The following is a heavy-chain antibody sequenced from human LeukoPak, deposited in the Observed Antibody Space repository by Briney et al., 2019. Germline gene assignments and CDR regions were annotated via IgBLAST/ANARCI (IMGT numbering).Heavy chain of an antibody. D-gene: IGHD3-10*01. CDR3: ARDGGYYYGSGSYYTYHNWFDP. V-gene: IGHV3-30-3*01. CDR1: GFTFSSYA. J-gene: IGHJ5*02. CDR2: ISYDGSNK. Sequence: GGSLRLSCAASGFTFSSYAMHWVRQAPGKGLEWVAVISYDGSNKYYADSVKGRFTISRDNSKNTLYLQMNSLRAEDTAVYYCARDGGYYYGSGSYYTYHNWFDPWGQGTLVTVSS.